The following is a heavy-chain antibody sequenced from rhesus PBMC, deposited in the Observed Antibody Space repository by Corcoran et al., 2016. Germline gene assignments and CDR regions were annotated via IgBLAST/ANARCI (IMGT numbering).Heavy chain of an antibody. CDR2: IADNSDFP. CDR1: GASITSYW. V-gene: IGHV4-80*01. J-gene: IGHJ4*01. Sequence: QVQLQESGPGLVKPSETLSLTCAVSGASITSYWWTWIRQSPGTGLEWIGEIADNSDFPSYNPALKRRVTITKDATKKQFFLKVTSVTVADTAVYYCARELAGGRSDSWGQGLLVTVSS. D-gene: IGHD5-24*01. CDR3: ARELAGGRSDS.